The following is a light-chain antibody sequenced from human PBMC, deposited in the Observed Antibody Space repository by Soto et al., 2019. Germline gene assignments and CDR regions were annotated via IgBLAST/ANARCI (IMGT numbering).Light chain of an antibody. V-gene: IGKV1-9*01. CDR3: QQLNSFQT. CDR1: QVIINY. J-gene: IGKJ1*01. Sequence: IQFTQSPSSLSASVGDRVTITCRASQVIINYLAWYEQKPGDAPKRLIYSASTLQSGVPSRFSGSGSGTDFTLTISSLQPEDFATYSCQQLNSFQTFGQGTKVDIK. CDR2: SAS.